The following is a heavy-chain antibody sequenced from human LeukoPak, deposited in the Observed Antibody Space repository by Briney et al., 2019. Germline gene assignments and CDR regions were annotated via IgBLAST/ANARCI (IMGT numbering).Heavy chain of an antibody. D-gene: IGHD3-10*01. Sequence: ASVKVSFKASGYTFTSFGVSWLRQSPRQRLEGRGWISAYNGNTNYAQKVQGRVTLTTDISASTAYMEVTSLRPDDTAVYYCTRDLGHGAGIFWDYWGQGTLVTVAT. CDR2: ISAYNGNT. V-gene: IGHV1-18*04. J-gene: IGHJ4*02. CDR1: GYTFTSFG. CDR3: TRDLGHGAGIFWDY.